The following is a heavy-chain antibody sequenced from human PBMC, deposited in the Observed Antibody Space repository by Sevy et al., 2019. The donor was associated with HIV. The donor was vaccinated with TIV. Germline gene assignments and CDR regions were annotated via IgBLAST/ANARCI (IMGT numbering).Heavy chain of an antibody. D-gene: IGHD5-18*01. V-gene: IGHV3-15*07. CDR2: IKRKTDGGTT. CDR1: GFTFSNAW. Sequence: GGSLRLSCAASGFTFSNAWMNWVRQAPGKGLEWVGRIKRKTDGGTTDYASPVKVRFTISRADSKNTLYLQMNSLKTKDTAVYYCTTDGGGYNYGYSFDYWGQGTLVTVSS. J-gene: IGHJ4*02. CDR3: TTDGGGYNYGYSFDY.